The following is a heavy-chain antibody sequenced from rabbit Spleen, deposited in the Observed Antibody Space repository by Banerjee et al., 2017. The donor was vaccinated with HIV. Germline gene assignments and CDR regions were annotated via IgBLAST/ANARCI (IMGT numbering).Heavy chain of an antibody. Sequence: QSLEESGGDLVTPGASLTLTCTASGFSFSYSDYMCWVRQPPGKGPEWIACIGAGVTYTTYYATWAKGRFTISKTSSTTVTLQMTSLTAADTATYFCARDLAGVIGWNFNLWGQGTLVTVS. V-gene: IGHV1S40*01. J-gene: IGHJ4*01. CDR1: GFSFSYSDY. D-gene: IGHD4-1*01. CDR2: IGAGVTYTT. CDR3: ARDLAGVIGWNFNL.